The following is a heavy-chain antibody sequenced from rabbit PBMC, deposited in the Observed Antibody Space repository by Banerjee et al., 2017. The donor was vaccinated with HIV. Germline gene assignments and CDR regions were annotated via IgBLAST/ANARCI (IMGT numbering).Heavy chain of an antibody. CDR3: ARRDSGGPAGNGYILKL. Sequence: QSLEESGGDLVKPGASLTLTCTASGFSFSSSYWACWVRQAPGKGLEWIACIDTGSRGYTWYASWAKGRFTISKTSSTTVTLQMTSLTAADTATYFCARRDSGGPAGNGYILKLWGPGTLVTVS. CDR2: IDTGSRGYT. V-gene: IGHV1S40*01. CDR1: GFSFSSSYW. D-gene: IGHD8-1*01. J-gene: IGHJ4*01.